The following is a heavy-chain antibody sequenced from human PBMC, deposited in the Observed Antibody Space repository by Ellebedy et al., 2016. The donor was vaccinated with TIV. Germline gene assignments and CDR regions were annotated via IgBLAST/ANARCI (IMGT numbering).Heavy chain of an antibody. CDR2: ITSSSSTI. CDR3: ARDFGYGLTYFDY. CDR1: GFSFSSYS. D-gene: IGHD5-18*01. V-gene: IGHV3-48*04. Sequence: GESLKISXAASGFSFSSYSMNWVRQAPGKGLEWVSHITSSSSTIYYADSVKGRFTISRDNAKNSLYLQMNSLRAEDTAVYYCARDFGYGLTYFDYWGQGTLVTVSS. J-gene: IGHJ4*02.